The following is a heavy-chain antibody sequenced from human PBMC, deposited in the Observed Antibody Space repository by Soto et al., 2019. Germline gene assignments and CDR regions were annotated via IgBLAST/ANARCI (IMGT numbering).Heavy chain of an antibody. CDR3: ARDVGTMTRVGLDV. Sequence: STKLASAASGVTFSSYAMDWFRQAPGKGLEWVAVISYDGSNKYYADSVKGRFTISRDNSKNTLYLQMNSLRAEDTAVYYCARDVGTMTRVGLDVWGQGTMVTVS. CDR1: GVTFSSYA. J-gene: IGHJ6*02. D-gene: IGHD3-22*01. CDR2: ISYDGSNK. V-gene: IGHV3-30-3*01.